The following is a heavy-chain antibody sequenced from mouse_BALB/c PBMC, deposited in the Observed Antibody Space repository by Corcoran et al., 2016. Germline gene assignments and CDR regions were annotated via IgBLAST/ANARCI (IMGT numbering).Heavy chain of an antibody. J-gene: IGHJ2*01. V-gene: IGHV3-6*02. CDR2: ISYDGSN. Sequence: DVQLQESGPGLVQPSQSLSLTCSVTGYSITSGYYWNWIRQFPGNKLEWMGYISYDGSNNYNPSLKNRISITRDTSKNQFFLKLNSVTTEDTATYYCARDYYGSSYDYWGQGTTLTVSS. CDR3: ARDYYGSSYDY. CDR1: GYSITSGYY. D-gene: IGHD1-1*01.